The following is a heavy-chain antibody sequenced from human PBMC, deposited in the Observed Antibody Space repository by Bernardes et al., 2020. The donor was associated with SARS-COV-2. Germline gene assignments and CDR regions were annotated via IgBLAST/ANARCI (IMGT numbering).Heavy chain of an antibody. Sequence: SETLSLTCTVSVGSISRSTSFWGWIRQLPGRRLEWIGGVSYSGDTYYNPSLKSRVSISTDSSKKQFSLKLDSVTAADTAVYFCVLDEYHDRLFKYWGLGTLVTVSS. V-gene: IGHV4-39*01. CDR1: VGSISRSTSF. CDR2: VSYSGDT. J-gene: IGHJ4*02. D-gene: IGHD3-9*01. CDR3: VLDEYHDRLFKY.